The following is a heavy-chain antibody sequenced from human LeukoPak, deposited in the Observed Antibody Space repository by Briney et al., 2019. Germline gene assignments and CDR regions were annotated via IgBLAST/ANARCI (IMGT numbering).Heavy chain of an antibody. CDR1: GFTLSSYD. CDR3: ARGGDIIGFGEPTYFDL. CDR2: IGTAGDT. Sequence: QPGGSLRLSCAASGFTLSSYDMHWVRQATGKGLEWVSAIGTAGDTYYPGSVKGRFTISRENAKNSLYLQMNSLRAGDTAVYYCARGGDIIGFGEPTYFDLWGRGTLVTVSS. J-gene: IGHJ2*01. V-gene: IGHV3-13*01. D-gene: IGHD3-10*01.